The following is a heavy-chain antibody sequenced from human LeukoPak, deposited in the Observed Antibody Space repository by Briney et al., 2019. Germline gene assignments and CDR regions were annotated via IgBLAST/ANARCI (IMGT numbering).Heavy chain of an antibody. D-gene: IGHD1-1*01. Sequence: ASVKVSCKASGYTFTDYYIHRVRQAPGHRLEWMGWINPNSGGSNNAQKFQGRVTMTRDTSISTAYMELSSLRSGDTVVFYCASRGDNEGYDNWGQGTLVTVSS. J-gene: IGHJ4*02. V-gene: IGHV1-2*02. CDR3: ASRGDNEGYDN. CDR1: GYTFTDYY. CDR2: INPNSGGS.